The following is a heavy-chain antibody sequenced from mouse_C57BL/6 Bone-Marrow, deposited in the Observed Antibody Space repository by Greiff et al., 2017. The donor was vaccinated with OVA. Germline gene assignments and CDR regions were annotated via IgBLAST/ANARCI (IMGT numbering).Heavy chain of an antibody. J-gene: IGHJ1*03. Sequence: QVQLKESGPELVKPGASVKISCKASGYAFSSSWMNWVKQRPGKGLEWIGRIYPGDGDTNYNGKFKGKATLTADKSSSTAYMQLSSLTSEDSAVYFCARGITTVVWGTGTTVTVSS. CDR1: GYAFSSSW. V-gene: IGHV1-82*01. D-gene: IGHD1-1*01. CDR2: IYPGDGDT. CDR3: ARGITTVV.